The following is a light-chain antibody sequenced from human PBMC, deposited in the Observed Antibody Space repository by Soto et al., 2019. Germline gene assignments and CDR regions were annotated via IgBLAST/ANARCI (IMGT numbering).Light chain of an antibody. Sequence: ETVMTQSAATLSVSPGERATLSCRASQSVSSNLAWYQQKPGQAPRLLIYGASTRVTGIPARFSGSGSGTEFTLDISIRQSEDFAVYYCQKYNIWPRTFGQVTKVDIK. CDR1: QSVSSN. CDR3: QKYNIWPRT. J-gene: IGKJ1*01. CDR2: GAS. V-gene: IGKV3-15*01.